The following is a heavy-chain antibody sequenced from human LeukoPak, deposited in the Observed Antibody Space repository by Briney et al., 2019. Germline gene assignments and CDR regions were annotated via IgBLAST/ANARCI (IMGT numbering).Heavy chain of an antibody. V-gene: IGHV1-2*02. CDR3: ARDGHGGNSFDY. D-gene: IGHD4-23*01. CDR1: RYTFTDYY. CDR2: INPNSGGT. Sequence: ASVKVSCKASRYTFTDYYMHWVRQAPGQGLEWMGWINPNSGGTNYAQKFQGRVTMTRDTSISTAYMELSRLTSDDTAVYFCARDGHGGNSFDYWGQGTLVTVSS. J-gene: IGHJ4*02.